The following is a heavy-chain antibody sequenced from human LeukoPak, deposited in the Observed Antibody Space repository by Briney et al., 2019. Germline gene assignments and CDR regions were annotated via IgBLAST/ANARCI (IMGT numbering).Heavy chain of an antibody. CDR3: ATWGIAVAGTFDY. D-gene: IGHD6-19*01. CDR2: IYYSGST. J-gene: IGHJ4*02. V-gene: IGHV4-59*08. CDR1: GDSISSYY. Sequence: KTSETLSLTCTVSGDSISSYYWSWIRQPPGKGLEWIGYIYYSGSTNYNPSLKSRVTISVDTSKNQLSLKLSSVTAADTAVYYCATWGIAVAGTFDYWGQGTLVTVST.